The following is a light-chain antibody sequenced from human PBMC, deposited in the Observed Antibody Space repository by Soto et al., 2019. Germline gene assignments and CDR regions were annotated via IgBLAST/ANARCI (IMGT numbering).Light chain of an antibody. Sequence: EIVLTQSPGTLSLSPGERGTLSCRASQNIRSSLAWYQQRPGQAPRLLIYDASTRATGIPPRFSGGGSGTEFTVTISSLQPEDFATYYCQEASRIPITFGQGTRLQIK. V-gene: IGKV3-15*01. CDR2: DAS. CDR3: QEASRIPIT. CDR1: QNIRSS. J-gene: IGKJ5*01.